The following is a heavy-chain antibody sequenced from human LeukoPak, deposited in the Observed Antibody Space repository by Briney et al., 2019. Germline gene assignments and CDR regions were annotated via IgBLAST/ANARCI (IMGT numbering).Heavy chain of an antibody. Sequence: SETLSLTCAVYGGSFSGHYWSWIRQHPGKGLEWIGYIYYSGSTYYNPSLKSRVTISVDTSKNQFSLKLSSVTAADTAVYYCARSSRLRVDYWGQGTLVTVSS. V-gene: IGHV4-31*11. CDR1: GGSFSGHY. D-gene: IGHD5-12*01. CDR2: IYYSGST. CDR3: ARSSRLRVDY. J-gene: IGHJ4*02.